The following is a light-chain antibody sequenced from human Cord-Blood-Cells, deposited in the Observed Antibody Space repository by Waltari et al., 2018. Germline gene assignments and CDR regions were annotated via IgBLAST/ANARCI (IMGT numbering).Light chain of an antibody. Sequence: NFMLTQPHSVSESPGKTVTISCTRSSGSIASNYVQWYQQRPGSAPTTAIYEDNQRPSGVPELFSGSINSSSTAASLTISGLKTEDEADYYCQSYDSSNQVFGGGTKLTVL. J-gene: IGLJ3*02. CDR2: EDN. CDR1: SGSIASNY. V-gene: IGLV6-57*03. CDR3: QSYDSSNQV.